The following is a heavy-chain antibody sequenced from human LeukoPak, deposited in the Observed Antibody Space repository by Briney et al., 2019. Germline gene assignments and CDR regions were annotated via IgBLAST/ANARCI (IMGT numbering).Heavy chain of an antibody. CDR1: GFTLSSYC. D-gene: IGHD4-17*01. CDR2: INSDGSSR. Sequence: PGGSLTLSCAASGFTLSSYCMHWVRQAPGKGLVWVSRINSDGSSRSYAASVKGRFTISRDNAKNTLYLEMNSLRAEDTDVYSCGREMSAVTTGIDYWGQGTLVTVSS. CDR3: GREMSAVTTGIDY. J-gene: IGHJ4*02. V-gene: IGHV3-74*01.